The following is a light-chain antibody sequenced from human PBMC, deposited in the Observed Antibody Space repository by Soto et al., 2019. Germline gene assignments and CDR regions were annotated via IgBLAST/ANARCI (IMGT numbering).Light chain of an antibody. J-gene: IGKJ1*01. V-gene: IGKV3-15*01. CDR1: QSVSRH. CDR2: NAS. Sequence: EIVLTQSPATLSVSPGESATLSCRASQSVSRHLAWYQQKPGQAPRVLIYNASTRATGIPATFSGSGSGTEFTLTISSLQVEDFATYYCQHSYNTPRTFGQGTRVDIK. CDR3: QHSYNTPRT.